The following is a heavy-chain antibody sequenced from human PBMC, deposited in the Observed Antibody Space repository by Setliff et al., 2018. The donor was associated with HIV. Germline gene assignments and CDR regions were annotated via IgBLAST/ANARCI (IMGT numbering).Heavy chain of an antibody. D-gene: IGHD4-17*01. CDR2: IYYTGNT. CDR3: ARDIWAYGLMGS. CDR1: GGSVGSSSYY. J-gene: IGHJ5*02. Sequence: PSETLSLTCTVSGGSVGSSSYYWAWIRQPPGKGLEWIGSIYYTGNTKYNPSLESRVTFSIDTSENQFSLRLASVTAADTAIYYCARDIWAYGLMGSWGQGTLVTVSS. V-gene: IGHV4-39*07.